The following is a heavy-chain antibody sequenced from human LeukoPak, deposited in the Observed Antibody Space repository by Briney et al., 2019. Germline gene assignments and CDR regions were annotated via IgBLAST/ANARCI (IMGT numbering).Heavy chain of an antibody. CDR1: GFTFSNAW. D-gene: IGHD6-13*01. CDR2: IKSKTDGGTP. J-gene: IGHJ4*02. CDR3: TGVSRSSWYDY. V-gene: IGHV3-15*01. Sequence: SGGSLRLSCAASGFTFSNAWMSWVRQAPGKGLEWVGRIKSKTDGGTPDYAAPVKGRFTISRDDSKNTLYLQMNSLKTENTAVYYCTGVSRSSWYDYWGQGTLVTVSS.